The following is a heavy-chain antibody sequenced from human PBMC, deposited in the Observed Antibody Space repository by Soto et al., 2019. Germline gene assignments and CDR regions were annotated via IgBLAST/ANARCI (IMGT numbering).Heavy chain of an antibody. D-gene: IGHD3-22*01. Sequence: GGSLRLSCAVPGFTFSSSWMHWVRQAPGKGLVWVSRIKSDGSSTTYADSVKGRFTISRDNAKNTLYLQMNSLGPEDTAVYYCARDRGYYDSRGYYYFGAFDIWGQGTMVTVSS. CDR1: GFTFSSSW. V-gene: IGHV3-74*01. J-gene: IGHJ3*02. CDR3: ARDRGYYDSRGYYYFGAFDI. CDR2: IKSDGSST.